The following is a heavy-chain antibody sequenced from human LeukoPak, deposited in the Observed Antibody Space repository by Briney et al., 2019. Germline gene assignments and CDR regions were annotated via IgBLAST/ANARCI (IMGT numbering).Heavy chain of an antibody. Sequence: SETLSLTCTVSGGSMSSGSYYWSSIRQPAGKGLEWIGRIYTSGTTNYNPSLKSRVTISVDKSKNQFSLKLSSVTAADTAVYYCARAPSGDDPFDYWGQGTLVTVSS. CDR2: IYTSGTT. D-gene: IGHD5-12*01. CDR3: ARAPSGDDPFDY. CDR1: GGSMSSGSYY. V-gene: IGHV4-61*02. J-gene: IGHJ4*02.